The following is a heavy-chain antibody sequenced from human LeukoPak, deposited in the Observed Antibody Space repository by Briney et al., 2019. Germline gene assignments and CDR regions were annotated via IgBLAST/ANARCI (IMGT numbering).Heavy chain of an antibody. CDR3: AREGGPYRPLDY. Sequence: SGTLSLTCGVSGGSITNTNYWTWVRPPPGKGLERIGEVNLQGSTNYNPSLMGRDAISVDTSENHISLQLTSVTAADTAVYYCAREGGPYRPLDYSGQGTLVTVSS. CDR1: GGSITNTNY. CDR2: VNLQGST. J-gene: IGHJ4*02. V-gene: IGHV4-4*02.